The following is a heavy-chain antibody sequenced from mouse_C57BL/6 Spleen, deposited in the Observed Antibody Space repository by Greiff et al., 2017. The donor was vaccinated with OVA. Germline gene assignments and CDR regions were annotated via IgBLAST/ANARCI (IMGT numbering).Heavy chain of an antibody. Sequence: EVQLQQSGPELVKPGASVKISCKASGYTFTDYYMNWVKQSHGKSLEWIGDINPNNGGTSYNQKFKGKATLTVDKSSSTAYMELRSLTSEDSAVYYCARQAGSSLWYFDYWGQGTTLTVSS. V-gene: IGHV1-26*01. CDR1: GYTFTDYY. CDR2: INPNNGGT. D-gene: IGHD1-1*01. J-gene: IGHJ2*01. CDR3: ARQAGSSLWYFDY.